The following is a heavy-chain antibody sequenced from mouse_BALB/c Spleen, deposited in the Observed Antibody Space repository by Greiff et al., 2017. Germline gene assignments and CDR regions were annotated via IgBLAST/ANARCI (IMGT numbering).Heavy chain of an antibody. CDR2: SRNKANDYTT. CDR1: GFTFSDFY. D-gene: IGHD4-1*01. J-gene: IGHJ3*01. V-gene: IGHV7-1*02. CDR3: ARGARLTGLFAY. Sequence: EVKLVESGGGLVQPGGSLRLSCAASGFTFSDFYMEWVRQPPGKRLEWIAASRNKANDYTTEYSASVKVLFIVSRDTSQSILYLQMNALRAEDTAIYYCARGARLTGLFAYWGQGTLVTVSA.